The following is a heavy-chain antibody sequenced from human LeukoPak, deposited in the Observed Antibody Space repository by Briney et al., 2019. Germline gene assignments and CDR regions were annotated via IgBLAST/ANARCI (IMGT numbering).Heavy chain of an antibody. Sequence: GGSLRLSCAASGFTFSSYAMSWVRKAPGKGLEWVSAISGSGGSTYYADSVKGRFTISRDNSKNTLYLKMNSLRAEDTAVYYCARDTGYSSGHFDYWGQGTLVTVSS. CDR2: ISGSGGST. CDR1: GFTFSSYA. V-gene: IGHV3-23*01. D-gene: IGHD6-19*01. J-gene: IGHJ4*02. CDR3: ARDTGYSSGHFDY.